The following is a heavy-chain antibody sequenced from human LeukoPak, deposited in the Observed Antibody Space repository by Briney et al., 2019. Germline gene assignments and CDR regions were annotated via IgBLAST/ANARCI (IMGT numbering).Heavy chain of an antibody. Sequence: PSETLSLTCAVYGGSFSGYYWSWIRQPPGKGLEWIGEINHSGSTNYNPSLKSRVTISVDTSKNQFSLKLSSVTAADTAVYYCARAGLIGGTDAFDIWGQGTMVTVSS. V-gene: IGHV4-34*01. CDR3: ARAGLIGGTDAFDI. CDR2: INHSGST. D-gene: IGHD4-23*01. CDR1: GGSFSGYY. J-gene: IGHJ3*02.